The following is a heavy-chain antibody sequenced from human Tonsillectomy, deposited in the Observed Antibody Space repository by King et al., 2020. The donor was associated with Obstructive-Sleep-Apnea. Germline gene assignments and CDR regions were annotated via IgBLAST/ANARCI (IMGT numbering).Heavy chain of an antibody. D-gene: IGHD4-23*01. CDR3: ARQQQVGTPLHYGMDV. CDR2: IHWDDDK. V-gene: IGHV2-70*11. Sequence: VTLKESGPALVKPTQTLTLTCTFSGFSLSTNGMCVSWIRQPPGKALEWLARIHWDDDKYYSTSLKTRLTISKDTSKNQVVLTMTNMDPVDTATYYWARQQQVGTPLHYGMDVWGQGTTVTVSS. J-gene: IGHJ6*02. CDR1: GFSLSTNGMC.